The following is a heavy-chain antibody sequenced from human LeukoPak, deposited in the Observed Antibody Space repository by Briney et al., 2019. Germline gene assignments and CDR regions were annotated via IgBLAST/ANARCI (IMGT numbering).Heavy chain of an antibody. CDR2: INHSGST. J-gene: IGHJ6*03. D-gene: IGHD6-6*01. Sequence: SETLSLTCAVYGGSFSGYYWSWIRQPPGKGLEWIGEINHSGSTNCNPSLKSRVTISVDTPKNQFSLKLSSVTAADTAVYYYARWIAARIFYYYYYMDVWGKGTTVTVSS. V-gene: IGHV4-34*01. CDR3: ARWIAARIFYYYYYMDV. CDR1: GGSFSGYY.